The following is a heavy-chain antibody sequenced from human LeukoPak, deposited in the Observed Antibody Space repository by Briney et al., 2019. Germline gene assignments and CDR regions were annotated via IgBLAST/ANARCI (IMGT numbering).Heavy chain of an antibody. CDR3: ARDSSYYYDSSGYPYYFDY. Sequence: GASVKVSCKASGGTFSSYAISWVRQAPGQGLEWMGRIIPIFGTANYAQKFQGRVTITADESTSTAYMELSSLRSEDTAVYYCARDSSYYYDSSGYPYYFDYWGQGTLVTVSS. CDR1: GGTFSSYA. J-gene: IGHJ4*02. D-gene: IGHD3-22*01. CDR2: IIPIFGTA. V-gene: IGHV1-69*13.